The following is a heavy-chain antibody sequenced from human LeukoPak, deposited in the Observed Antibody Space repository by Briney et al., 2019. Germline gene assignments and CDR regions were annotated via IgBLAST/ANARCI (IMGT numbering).Heavy chain of an antibody. CDR1: GFTFSSYE. Sequence: SGGSLRLSCAASGFTFSSYEMNWVRQAPGKGLEWVSYISSSGSTIYYADFVKGRFTISRDKAKNSLDLQMNSLRAEDTAVYYCARGSDTVVTNSYNWFDPWGQGTLVTVSS. V-gene: IGHV3-48*03. CDR3: ARGSDTVVTNSYNWFDP. D-gene: IGHD4-23*01. J-gene: IGHJ5*02. CDR2: ISSSGSTI.